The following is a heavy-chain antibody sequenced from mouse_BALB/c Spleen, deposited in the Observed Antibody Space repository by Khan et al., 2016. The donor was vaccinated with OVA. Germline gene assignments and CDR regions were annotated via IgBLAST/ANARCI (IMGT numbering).Heavy chain of an antibody. Sequence: QVQLQQSGPELVKPGASVKMSCKASGYTFTDYVINWVKQRTGQGLEWIGDIYPGSGSTYYNEKFKGKAKLTADKSSNTAYMQLSSLTFEDSAVYFCARGRYSVFAYWGQGTLVTVSA. J-gene: IGHJ3*01. CDR3: ARGRYSVFAY. D-gene: IGHD2-14*01. CDR1: GYTFTDYV. V-gene: IGHV1-77*01. CDR2: IYPGSGST.